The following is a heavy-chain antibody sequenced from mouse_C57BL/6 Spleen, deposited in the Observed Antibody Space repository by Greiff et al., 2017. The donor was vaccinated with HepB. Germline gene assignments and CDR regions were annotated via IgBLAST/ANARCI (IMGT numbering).Heavy chain of an antibody. Sequence: QVQLKQPGAELAKPGASVKLSCKASGYTFTSYWMHWVKQRPGQGLEWIGYINPSSGYTKYNQKFKDKATLPADKSSSTAYMQLSSLTYEDSAVYYCARSSSYWYFDVWGTGTTVTVSS. CDR2: INPSSGYT. CDR1: GYTFTSYW. J-gene: IGHJ1*03. CDR3: ARSSSYWYFDV. D-gene: IGHD1-1*01. V-gene: IGHV1-7*01.